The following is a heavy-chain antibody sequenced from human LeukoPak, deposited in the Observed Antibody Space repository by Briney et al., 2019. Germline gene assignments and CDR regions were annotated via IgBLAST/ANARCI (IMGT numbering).Heavy chain of an antibody. CDR2: INTDGTVT. Sequence: PGGPLNLSWAPPELPFSNNRRLWFPKPPGKELGTVSRINTDGTVTTYADSVKGRFTVSRDNADNTMFLQMNSVRDEDTAVYYCATKQWLAPPPDSWGQGTPVTVSS. D-gene: IGHD6-19*01. V-gene: IGHV3-74*01. J-gene: IGHJ4*02. CDR1: ELPFSNNR. CDR3: ATKQWLAPPPDS.